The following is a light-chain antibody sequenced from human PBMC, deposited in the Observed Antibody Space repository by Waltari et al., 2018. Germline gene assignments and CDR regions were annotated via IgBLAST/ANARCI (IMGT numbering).Light chain of an antibody. CDR1: RSNIGNNY. Sequence: QSVLTQPPSASGTPGQRVTISCSGGRSNIGNNYVFWYQQFPGTAPKLLIYRIYQRPSGVPDRVSGSKSGTAASVAISGLRSEDEADYYCGAWDDRLSVWVFCGGTKLTVL. CDR3: GAWDDRLSVWV. J-gene: IGLJ3*02. CDR2: RIY. V-gene: IGLV1-47*01.